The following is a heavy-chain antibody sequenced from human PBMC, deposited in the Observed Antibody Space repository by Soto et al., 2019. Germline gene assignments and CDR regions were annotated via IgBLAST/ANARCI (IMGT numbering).Heavy chain of an antibody. CDR2: TYYRSKWYN. Sequence: SQTLSLTCAISGDSVSSNSAAWNWIRQSPSRCLEWLGRTYYRSKWYNDYAVSVKSRITINPDTSKNQFSLQLNSVTPEDTAVYYCAREQGSSSSDYYHYGMDVWGQGTTVTVSS. CDR1: GDSVSSNSAA. J-gene: IGHJ6*02. D-gene: IGHD6-6*01. V-gene: IGHV6-1*01. CDR3: AREQGSSSSDYYHYGMDV.